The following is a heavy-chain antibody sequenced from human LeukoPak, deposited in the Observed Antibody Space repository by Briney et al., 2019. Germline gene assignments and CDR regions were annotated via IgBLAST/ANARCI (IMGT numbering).Heavy chain of an antibody. V-gene: IGHV3-30-3*01. CDR2: ISYDGSNK. Sequence: GGSLRLSCAASGFTFSSYAMHWVRQAPGKGLEWVAVISYDGSNKYYADSVKGRFTIPRDNSKNTLYLQMNSLRAEDTAVYYCARDSDSSGYFRYWGQGTLVTVSS. CDR3: ARDSDSSGYFRY. D-gene: IGHD3-22*01. J-gene: IGHJ4*02. CDR1: GFTFSSYA.